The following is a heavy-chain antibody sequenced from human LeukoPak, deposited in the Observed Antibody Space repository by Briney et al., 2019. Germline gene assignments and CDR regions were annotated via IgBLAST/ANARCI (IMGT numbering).Heavy chain of an antibody. CDR2: IVPIFGTT. CDR3: ARGFMTGGIAATDDAFDI. Sequence: SVKVSCKASGGTFSSYAISWVRQAPGQGLEWMGGIVPIFGTTNYAQKFQGRVTITADESTSTAYMELSSLRSEDTAVYYCARGFMTGGIAATDDAFDIWGQGTMVTVSS. V-gene: IGHV1-69*13. J-gene: IGHJ3*02. CDR1: GGTFSSYA. D-gene: IGHD6-13*01.